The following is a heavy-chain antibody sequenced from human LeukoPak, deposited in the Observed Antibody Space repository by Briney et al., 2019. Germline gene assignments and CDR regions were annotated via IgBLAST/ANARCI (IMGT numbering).Heavy chain of an antibody. CDR2: IIPIFGTA. CDR1: GGTFSSYA. CDR3: ARYLDYDILTGYYFGAFDI. Sequence: ASVKVSCKASGGTFSSYAISWVRQAPGQGLEWMGGIIPIFGTANYAQKFQGRVTITMDESTSTAYMELSSLRSEDTAVYYCARYLDYDILTGYYFGAFDIWGQGTMVTVSS. J-gene: IGHJ3*02. D-gene: IGHD3-9*01. V-gene: IGHV1-69*05.